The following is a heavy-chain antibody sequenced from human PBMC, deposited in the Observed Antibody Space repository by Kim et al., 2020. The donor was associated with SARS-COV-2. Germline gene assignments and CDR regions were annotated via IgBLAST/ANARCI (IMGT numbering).Heavy chain of an antibody. CDR3: ARGGGWMDV. V-gene: IGHV3-53*01. CDR2: TT. J-gene: IGHJ6*02. Sequence: TTYYADSVKGRFTISRDNPKYTLYLQRDSLRAEDTAVYYWARGGGWMDVWGQGTTVTVSS. D-gene: IGHD3-16*01.